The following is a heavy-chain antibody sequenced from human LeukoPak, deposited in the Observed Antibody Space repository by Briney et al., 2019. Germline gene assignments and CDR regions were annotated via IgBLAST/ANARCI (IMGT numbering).Heavy chain of an antibody. CDR3: AREGVVGATNIVYTGY. CDR1: GFIFSRYW. J-gene: IGHJ4*02. V-gene: IGHV3-7*01. Sequence: GGSLRLSCAASGFIFSRYWMSWVRQAPGKGLEWVANVKQDGSEKYYVDSVKGRFTISRDNSKNTLYLQMNSLRAEDTAVYYCAREGVVGATNIVYTGYWGQGTLVTVSS. CDR2: VKQDGSEK. D-gene: IGHD1-26*01.